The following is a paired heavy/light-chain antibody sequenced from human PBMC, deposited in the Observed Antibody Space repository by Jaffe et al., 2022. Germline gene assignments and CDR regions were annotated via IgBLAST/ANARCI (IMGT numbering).Heavy chain of an antibody. CDR2: ISGSGGST. Sequence: EVQLLESGGGLVQPGGSLRLSCAASGFTFSSYAMSWVRQAPGKGLEWVSAISGSGGSTYYADSVKGRFTISRDNSKNTLYLQMNSLRAEDTAVYYCAKDDSGDEERRGEKYMITFGGVIPQYFDYWGQGTLVTVSS. D-gene: IGHD3-16*02. J-gene: IGHJ4*02. CDR3: AKDDSGDEERRGEKYMITFGGVIPQYFDY. V-gene: IGHV3-23*01. CDR1: GFTFSSYA.
Light chain of an antibody. Sequence: AIQLTQSPSSLSASVGDRVTITCRASQGISSALAWYQQKPGKAPKLLIYDASSLESGVPSRFSGSGSGTDFTLTISSLQPEDFATYYCQQFNSYPHDLTFGGGTKVEIK. J-gene: IGKJ4*01. CDR3: QQFNSYPHDLT. V-gene: IGKV1-13*02. CDR1: QGISSA. CDR2: DAS.